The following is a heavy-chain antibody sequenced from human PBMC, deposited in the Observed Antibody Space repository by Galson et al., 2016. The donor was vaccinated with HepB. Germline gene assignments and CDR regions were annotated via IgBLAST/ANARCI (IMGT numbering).Heavy chain of an antibody. CDR2: ISYSDRS. J-gene: IGHJ6*02. CDR1: GSSVSSVTYF. D-gene: IGHD3-9*01. V-gene: IGHV4-39*02. Sequence: ETLSLTCTVSGSSVSSVTYFWGWIRQPPGKGLEWIGHISYSDRSYDNPSLKSRVTISLDTSKHHFSLKPPSVIAADTAVYYCARTPRYFDWLPYGVDVWGQGTTVIVSS. CDR3: ARTPRYFDWLPYGVDV.